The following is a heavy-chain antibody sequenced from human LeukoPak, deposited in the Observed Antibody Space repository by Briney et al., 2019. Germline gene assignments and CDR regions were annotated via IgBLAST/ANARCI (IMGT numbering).Heavy chain of an antibody. CDR1: GDSVSSNSVT. D-gene: IGHD6-6*01. V-gene: IGHV6-1*01. Sequence: SQTLSLTCAISGDSVSSNSVTWDWIRQSPLGVLEWLGRTYYRSKWSNDYAESVRSRITITPDTSKNQVSLQLNSVTPEDTAVYYCAKESIADTYYFDYWGQGTLVTVSS. CDR2: TYYRSKWSN. J-gene: IGHJ4*02. CDR3: AKESIADTYYFDY.